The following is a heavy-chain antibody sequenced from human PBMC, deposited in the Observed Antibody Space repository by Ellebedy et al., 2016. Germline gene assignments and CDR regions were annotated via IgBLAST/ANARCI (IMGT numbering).Heavy chain of an antibody. V-gene: IGHV1-69*04. D-gene: IGHD3-10*01. CDR3: ARDWGTFGELDIDY. CDR1: VGTFSSYA. CDR2: IIPILGIA. Sequence: SVKVSXKASVGTFSSYAISWVRQAPGQGLEWMGRIIPILGIANYAQKFQGRVTITADTSTSTAYMELRSLRSDDTAVYYCARDWGTFGELDIDYWGQGTLVTVSS. J-gene: IGHJ4*02.